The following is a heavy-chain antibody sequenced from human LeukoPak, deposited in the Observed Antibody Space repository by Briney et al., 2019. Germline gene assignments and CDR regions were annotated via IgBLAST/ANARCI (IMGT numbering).Heavy chain of an antibody. CDR2: ISGSGDST. Sequence: GGSLRLSCAASGFRFSSYAMSWVRQAPGKGLEWVSTISGSGDSTYYADSVKGRFTISRDNAKNTLDLQMNSLTAEDTAVYYCAEGSAYYNFYYMVVCGKGTTVTVSS. J-gene: IGHJ6*03. CDR3: AEGSAYYNFYYMVV. V-gene: IGHV3-23*01. CDR1: GFRFSSYA.